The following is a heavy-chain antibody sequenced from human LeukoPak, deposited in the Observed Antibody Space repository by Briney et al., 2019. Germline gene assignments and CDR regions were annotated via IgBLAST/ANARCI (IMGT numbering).Heavy chain of an antibody. D-gene: IGHD2-21*01. CDR3: ARLNGGD. V-gene: IGHV4-38-2*02. CDR2: IYHTGST. Sequence: SETLSLTCTVSGHSIINSFYWGWIRQPPGKGLEWIGSIYHTGSTYYNPSLKSRLTISVDTSKNQFSLKLKSVTAADTAVYYCARLNGGDWGQGTLVTVSS. CDR1: GHSIINSFY. J-gene: IGHJ4*02.